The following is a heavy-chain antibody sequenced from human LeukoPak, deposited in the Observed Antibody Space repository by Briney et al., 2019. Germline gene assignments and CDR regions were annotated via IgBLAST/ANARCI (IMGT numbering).Heavy chain of an antibody. D-gene: IGHD3-10*01. Sequence: PGGSLRLSCAASGFTFSSYAMIWVRQAPGKGLEWVSLIGDSGSRTYYPDSAKGRFTISRDNSKNTVYLQMNSLRAEDTAVYYCAKGVSGYGSGRPFDYWGQGTLVTVSS. CDR3: AKGVSGYGSGRPFDY. CDR2: IGDSGSRT. V-gene: IGHV3-23*01. CDR1: GFTFSSYA. J-gene: IGHJ4*02.